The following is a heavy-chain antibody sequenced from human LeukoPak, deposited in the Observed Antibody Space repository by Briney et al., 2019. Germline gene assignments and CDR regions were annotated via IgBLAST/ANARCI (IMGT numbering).Heavy chain of an antibody. CDR2: ISGSGGST. CDR1: GFTFSSYA. V-gene: IGHV3-23*01. Sequence: GGSLRLSCAASGFTFSSYAMSWVRQAPGKGLEWVSAISGSGGSTYYADSVKGRSTISRDNSKNTLYLQMNSLRAEDTAVYYCAKAANYDSSGYYSYWGQGTLVTVSS. J-gene: IGHJ4*02. D-gene: IGHD3-22*01. CDR3: AKAANYDSSGYYSY.